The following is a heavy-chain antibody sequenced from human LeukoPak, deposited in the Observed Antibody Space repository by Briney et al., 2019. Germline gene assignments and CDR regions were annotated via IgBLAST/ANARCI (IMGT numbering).Heavy chain of an antibody. CDR1: GYTLTDHH. V-gene: IGHV1-69*04. D-gene: IGHD2-2*01. J-gene: IGHJ5*02. Sequence: SVKVSSKASGYTLTDHHLIWVRQAPGQGLEWMGRIIPILGIANYAQKFQGRVTITADKSTSTAYMELSSLRSEDTAVYYCARDEVVPAIWFDPWGQGTLVTVSS. CDR2: IIPILGIA. CDR3: ARDEVVPAIWFDP.